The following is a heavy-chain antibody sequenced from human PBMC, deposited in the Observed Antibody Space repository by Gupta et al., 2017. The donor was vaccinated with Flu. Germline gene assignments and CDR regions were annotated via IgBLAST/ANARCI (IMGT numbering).Heavy chain of an antibody. Sequence: QVQLQESGPGLVKPSETLSLTCAVSGYSISSGYYWGWIRQPPGKGLEWIGSIYHSGSTYYNPSLKSRVTISVDTSKNQFSLKLSSVTAADTAVYYCARVVDNAFDIWGQGTMVTVSS. D-gene: IGHD1-1*01. CDR2: IYHSGST. V-gene: IGHV4-38-2*01. CDR3: ARVVDNAFDI. J-gene: IGHJ3*02. CDR1: GYSISSGYY.